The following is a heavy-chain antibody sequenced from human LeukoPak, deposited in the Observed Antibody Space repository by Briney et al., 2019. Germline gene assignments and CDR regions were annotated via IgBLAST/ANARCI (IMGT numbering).Heavy chain of an antibody. V-gene: IGHV3-33*01. CDR2: IWYDGSNK. CDR3: ARGSSAHFDY. J-gene: IGHJ4*02. Sequence: GRSLRLSCAASGFTFSSYGMHWVRQAPGKGLEWVAVIWYDGSNKYYADSVKGRFTISRDNSKNTLYLQMNSLRAEGTAVYYCARGSSAHFDYWGQGTLVTVSS. CDR1: GFTFSSYG. D-gene: IGHD2-2*01.